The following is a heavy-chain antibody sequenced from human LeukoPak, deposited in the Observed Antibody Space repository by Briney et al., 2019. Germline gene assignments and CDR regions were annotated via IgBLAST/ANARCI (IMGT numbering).Heavy chain of an antibody. D-gene: IGHD3-9*01. V-gene: IGHV1-18*01. CDR2: ISAYNGNT. J-gene: IGHJ4*02. CDR1: GYTFTSYG. Sequence: ASVKVSCKASGYTFTSYGISWVRQAPGQGLEWMGWISAYNGNTNYAQELQGRVTMTTDTSTSTAYMELRSLRSDDTAVYYCARAIRDILTGYYVNYDYWGQGTLVTVSS. CDR3: ARAIRDILTGYYVNYDY.